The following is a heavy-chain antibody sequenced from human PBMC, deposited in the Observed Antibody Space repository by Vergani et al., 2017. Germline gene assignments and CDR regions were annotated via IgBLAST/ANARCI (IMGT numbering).Heavy chain of an antibody. CDR2: IIPIFGTA. Sequence: QVQLVQSGAEVKKPGSSVKVSCKASGGTFSSYAISWVRQAPGQGLEWMGGIIPIFGTANYAQKVQGRVTITEDESTSTAYMELSSLRSEDTAVYYCARGYYYYDSSGYSAEYFQHWGQGTLVTVSS. CDR3: ARGYYYYDSSGYSAEYFQH. D-gene: IGHD3-22*01. V-gene: IGHV1-69*01. J-gene: IGHJ1*01. CDR1: GGTFSSYA.